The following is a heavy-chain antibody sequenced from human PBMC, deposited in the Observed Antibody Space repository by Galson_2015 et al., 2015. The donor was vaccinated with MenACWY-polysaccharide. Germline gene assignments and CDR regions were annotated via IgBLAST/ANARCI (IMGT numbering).Heavy chain of an antibody. CDR3: ARRGLYSSSSGGLDH. V-gene: IGHV3-30*03. D-gene: IGHD6-6*01. J-gene: IGHJ5*02. Sequence: SLRLSCAASGFDFSRYGMHWVRQAPGKGLEWLAVISYDGRTKEYADSVKGRFTISRDNSKNTVYLQMNRLRDEDTAIYYCARRGLYSSSSGGLDHWGQGTLVTVSS. CDR1: GFDFSRYG. CDR2: ISYDGRTK.